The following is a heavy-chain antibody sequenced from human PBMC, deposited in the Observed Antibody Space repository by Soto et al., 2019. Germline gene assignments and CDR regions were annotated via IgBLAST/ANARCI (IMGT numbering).Heavy chain of an antibody. Sequence: GGSLRLSCAASGFTFSSYAMSWVRQAPGKGLEWVSAISGSGGSTYYADSVKGRFTISRDNSKNTLYLQMNSLRAEDTAVYYCAKVETSYYAVNWFDPWGPGTLVTVSS. CDR1: GFTFSSYA. V-gene: IGHV3-23*01. D-gene: IGHD2-2*01. CDR2: ISGSGGST. CDR3: AKVETSYYAVNWFDP. J-gene: IGHJ5*02.